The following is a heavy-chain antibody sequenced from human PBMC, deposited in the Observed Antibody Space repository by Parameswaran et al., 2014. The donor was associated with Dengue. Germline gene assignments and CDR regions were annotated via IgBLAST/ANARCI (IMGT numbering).Heavy chain of an antibody. CDR2: ISAYNGNT. CDR3: ARDITIFGVVINDY. J-gene: IGHJ4*02. Sequence: WVRQAPGQGLEWMGWISAYNGNTNYAQKLQGRVTMTTDTSTSTAYMELRSLRSDDTAVYYCARDITIFGVVINDYWGQGTLVTVSS. V-gene: IGHV1-18*01. D-gene: IGHD3-3*01.